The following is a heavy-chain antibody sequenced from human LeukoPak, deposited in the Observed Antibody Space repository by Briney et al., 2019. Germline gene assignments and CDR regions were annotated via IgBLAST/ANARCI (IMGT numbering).Heavy chain of an antibody. Sequence: GESLKISCKGSGYSFTSYWISWARQMPGKGLEWMGRIDPSDSYTNYSPSFQGHVTISADKSISTAYLQWSSLKASATAMYYCARHRGDYGVGGYWGQGTLVTVSS. V-gene: IGHV5-10-1*01. J-gene: IGHJ4*02. CDR3: ARHRGDYGVGGY. D-gene: IGHD4-17*01. CDR2: IDPSDSYT. CDR1: GYSFTSYW.